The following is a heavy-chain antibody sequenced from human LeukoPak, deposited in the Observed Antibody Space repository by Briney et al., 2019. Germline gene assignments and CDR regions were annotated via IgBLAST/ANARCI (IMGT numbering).Heavy chain of an antibody. CDR3: ARDQRSESYYPWGWFDP. J-gene: IGHJ5*02. CDR2: IYRDGST. V-gene: IGHV3-66*02. D-gene: IGHD1-26*01. Sequence: GGSLSLSCAASGFAVSTNYLSWVRPAPGKGTEWVSVIYRDGSTYYTDSVKGRFTISRDNSKNTLYLQRNSLRPEDTAVYYCARDQRSESYYPWGWFDPWGQGTLVTVSS. CDR1: GFAVSTNY.